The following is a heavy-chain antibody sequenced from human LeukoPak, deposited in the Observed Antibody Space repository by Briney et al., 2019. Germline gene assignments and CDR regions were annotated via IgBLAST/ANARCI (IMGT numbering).Heavy chain of an antibody. D-gene: IGHD1-1*01. V-gene: IGHV1-18*01. CDR3: ARDLVGTTGTPYFDY. Sequence: RASVKVSCKASGYTFTSYGISWVRQAPGQGLEWMGWISAYNGNTNYAQKLQGRVTMTTDTSTSTAYMELRSLRSDDTAVYYCARDLVGTTGTPYFDYWGQGTLVTVSS. CDR2: ISAYNGNT. J-gene: IGHJ4*02. CDR1: GYTFTSYG.